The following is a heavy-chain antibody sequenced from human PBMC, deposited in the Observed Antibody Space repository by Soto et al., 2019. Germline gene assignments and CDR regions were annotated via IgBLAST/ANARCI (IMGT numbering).Heavy chain of an antibody. CDR3: ARAEPSIFGVVAKVGYYYGMDV. J-gene: IGHJ6*02. D-gene: IGHD3-3*01. CDR1: GFTVSSNY. V-gene: IGHV3-53*01. CDR2: IYSGGST. Sequence: EVQLVESGGGLIQPGGSLRLSCAASGFTVSSNYMSWVRQAPGKGLEWVSVIYSGGSTYYADSVKGRFTISRDNSKNTLYLQMNSLRAEDTAVYYCARAEPSIFGVVAKVGYYYGMDVWGQGTTVTVSS.